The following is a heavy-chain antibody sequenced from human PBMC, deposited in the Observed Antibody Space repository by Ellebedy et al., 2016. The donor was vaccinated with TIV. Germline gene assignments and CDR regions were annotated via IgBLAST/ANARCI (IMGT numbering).Heavy chain of an antibody. Sequence: SETLSLTCTVSGGSISSDLYYWSWIRQPPGKGLEWFGYIYDTGSTFYNPSLKSRLIISLDMSKNQFSLRLSSVTAADTAMYYCAGGYGDYRYWGQGTLVTVTS. CDR3: AGGYGDYRY. CDR2: IYDTGST. V-gene: IGHV4-30-4*08. CDR1: GGSISSDLYY. J-gene: IGHJ4*02. D-gene: IGHD4-17*01.